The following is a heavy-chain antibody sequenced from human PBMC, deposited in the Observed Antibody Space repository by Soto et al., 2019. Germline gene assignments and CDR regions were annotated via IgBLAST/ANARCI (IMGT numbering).Heavy chain of an antibody. CDR1: GFTFSNYG. D-gene: IGHD3-10*01. J-gene: IGHJ6*02. CDR3: ARDGRSPMVRGARLFYYGMDV. V-gene: IGHV3-30*03. CDR2: ISYDGNNK. Sequence: GGSLRLSCAASGFTFSNYGMHWVRQSPGKGLEWVALISYDGNNKYYADSVKGRFTISRDNSKNTLYLQMSSLRAEDTAVYYCARDGRSPMVRGARLFYYGMDVWGQGTTVTVSS.